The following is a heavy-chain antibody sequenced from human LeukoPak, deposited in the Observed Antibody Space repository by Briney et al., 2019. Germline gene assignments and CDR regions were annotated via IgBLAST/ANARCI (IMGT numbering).Heavy chain of an antibody. CDR3: ATGSDSSGYTAFDI. D-gene: IGHD3-22*01. J-gene: IGHJ3*02. CDR2: IYSGGST. Sequence: GGSLRLSCAASGFTFSTYGMHWVRQAPGKGLEWVSIIYSGGSTNYADSVKGRFTISRDNSKNTLYLQMNNLRAEDTAVYYCATGSDSSGYTAFDIWGQGTMVTVSS. CDR1: GFTFSTYG. V-gene: IGHV3-NL1*01.